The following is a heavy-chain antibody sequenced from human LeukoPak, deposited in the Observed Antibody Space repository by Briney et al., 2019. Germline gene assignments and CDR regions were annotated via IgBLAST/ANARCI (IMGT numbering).Heavy chain of an antibody. V-gene: IGHV1-69*06. Sequence: GASVKVSCKASGGTFSSYAISWVRQAPGQGLEWMGGIIPSFGTANYAQKFQGRVTITADKSTSTAYMELSSLRSEDTAVYYCAGVSGDIVVVPAAYYYYYGMDVWGKGTTVTVSS. CDR2: IIPSFGTA. D-gene: IGHD2-2*01. CDR3: AGVSGDIVVVPAAYYYYYGMDV. J-gene: IGHJ6*04. CDR1: GGTFSSYA.